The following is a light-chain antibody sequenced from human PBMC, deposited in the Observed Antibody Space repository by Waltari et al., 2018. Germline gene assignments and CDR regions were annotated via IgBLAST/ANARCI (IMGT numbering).Light chain of an antibody. J-gene: IGLJ3*02. CDR2: DVT. V-gene: IGLV2-23*02. CDR3: CSYAGNYSWV. CDR1: SSDIGRYDL. Sequence: QSALTQPAAVSGSPGQSVTISCTGASSDIGRYDLVSWYQQNPGNAPKLVISDVTRRPSGVSDRFSGSKSADTASLTISGLQFEDEADYYCCSYAGNYSWVFGGGTRLTVL.